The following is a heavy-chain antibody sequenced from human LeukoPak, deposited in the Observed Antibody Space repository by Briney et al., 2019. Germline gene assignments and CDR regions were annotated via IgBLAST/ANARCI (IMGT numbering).Heavy chain of an antibody. J-gene: IGHJ4*02. CDR3: AKGLVPAAIRVVDY. D-gene: IGHD2-2*01. CDR2: ISASGGST. CDR1: GFTFSSYA. Sequence: PGGSLRLSCAASGFTFSSYAMSWVPQAPGKGLEWVSAISASGGSTYYADSVKGRFTISRDNSQNTLYLQVNSLRAEDTAVYYCAKGLVPAAIRVVDYWGQGTLVTVSS. V-gene: IGHV3-23*01.